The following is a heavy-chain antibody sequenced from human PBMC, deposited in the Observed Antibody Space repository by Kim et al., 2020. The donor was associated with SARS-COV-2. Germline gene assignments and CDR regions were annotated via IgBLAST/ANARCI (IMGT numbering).Heavy chain of an antibody. CDR2: ISAYNGDT. Sequence: ASVKVSCKASGYTFTTYGIAWLRQAPGQGLEWMGWISAYNGDTNYPQKLQGRVTLTTDTSTSTAYMELRSLRSDDTAVYYCASSARLRYFDSKRGYYYGMDVWGQGTTVAVSS. CDR3: ASSARLRYFDSKRGYYYGMDV. CDR1: GYTFTTYG. V-gene: IGHV1-18*01. J-gene: IGHJ6*02. D-gene: IGHD3-9*01.